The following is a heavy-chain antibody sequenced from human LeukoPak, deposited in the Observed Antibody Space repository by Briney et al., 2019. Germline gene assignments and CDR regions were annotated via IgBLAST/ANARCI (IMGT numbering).Heavy chain of an antibody. CDR3: ATGPRHDSGRRLEY. CDR2: LDPSGATT. D-gene: IGHD6-19*01. CDR1: GFSFTSYA. J-gene: IGHJ4*02. V-gene: IGHV3-23*01. Sequence: GGSLRLSCAASGFSFTSYAMSWVRQAPGKGLEWVSSLDPSGATTFYAESVRGRFTISRDNSKNTASLQMNSLRFEDTAIYYCATGPRHDSGRRLEYWGQGALVTVSA.